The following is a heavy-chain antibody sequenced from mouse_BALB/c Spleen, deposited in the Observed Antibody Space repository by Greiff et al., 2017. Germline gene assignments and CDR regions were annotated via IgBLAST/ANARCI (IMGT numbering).Heavy chain of an antibody. J-gene: IGHJ4*01. V-gene: IGHV3-6*02. CDR3: ARGLLGYAMDY. Sequence: EVKLQESGPGLVKPSQSLSLTCSVTGYSITSGYYWNWIRQFPGNKLEWMGYISYDGSNNYNPSLKNRISITRDTSKNQFFLKLNSVTTEDTATYYCARGLLGYAMDYWGQGTSVTVSS. CDR2: ISYDGSN. CDR1: GYSITSGYY.